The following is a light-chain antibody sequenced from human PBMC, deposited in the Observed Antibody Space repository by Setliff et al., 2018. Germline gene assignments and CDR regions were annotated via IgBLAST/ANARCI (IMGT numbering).Light chain of an antibody. V-gene: IGLV1-47*01. CDR1: SSNTGKNY. CDR2: NNN. CDR3: SSYTSSSTLGV. Sequence: QSALTQSPSASASPGQRVTMSCSGSSSNTGKNYVYWYQQFPGTAPKLLIYNNNQRPSGVPDRFSGSKSGTSASLAISGLRSDDEADYYCSSYTSSSTLGVFGTGTKVTVL. J-gene: IGLJ1*01.